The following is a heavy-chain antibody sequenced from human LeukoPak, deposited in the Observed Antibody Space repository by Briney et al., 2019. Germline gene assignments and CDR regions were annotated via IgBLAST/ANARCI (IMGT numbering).Heavy chain of an antibody. Sequence: GGSLRLSCAASGFTFSSYWMHWVRQAPGKGLVWVSRINSDGSSTSYADSVKGRFTISRDNSKNTLYLQMSSLRVEDTAVYYCAKIPDVSDYWGQGTLVTVSS. CDR2: INSDGSST. J-gene: IGHJ4*02. CDR3: AKIPDVSDY. V-gene: IGHV3-74*01. CDR1: GFTFSSYW. D-gene: IGHD5/OR15-5a*01.